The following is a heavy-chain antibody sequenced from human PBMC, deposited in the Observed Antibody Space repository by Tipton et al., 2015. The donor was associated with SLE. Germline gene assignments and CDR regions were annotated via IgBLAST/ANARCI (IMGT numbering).Heavy chain of an antibody. CDR2: IYSGGST. CDR1: GYSFTSYW. CDR3: AKKAANWGCFDY. V-gene: IGHV3-23*03. D-gene: IGHD7-27*01. J-gene: IGHJ4*02. Sequence: SGPEVKKPGESLKISCKGSGYSFTSYWIGWVRQAPGKGLEWVSVIYSGGSTYYADSVKGRFTISRDNSKNTLYLQMNSLRAEDTAVYYCAKKAANWGCFDYWRQGTLVTVSS.